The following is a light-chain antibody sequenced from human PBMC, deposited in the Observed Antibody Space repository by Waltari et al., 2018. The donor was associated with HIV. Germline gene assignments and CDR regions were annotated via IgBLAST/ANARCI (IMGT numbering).Light chain of an antibody. CDR2: DAS. Sequence: EIVMTQSPATLSVSPGERATLSCRASQSVTSSLAWYQQKPGQAPRLLIYDASIRATSIPARFSGSGSGTDFTLTISSLEPEDCAVYYCQQRDNWPPAPTFGGGTKVEI. J-gene: IGKJ4*01. CDR3: QQRDNWPPAPT. CDR1: QSVTSS. V-gene: IGKV3-11*01.